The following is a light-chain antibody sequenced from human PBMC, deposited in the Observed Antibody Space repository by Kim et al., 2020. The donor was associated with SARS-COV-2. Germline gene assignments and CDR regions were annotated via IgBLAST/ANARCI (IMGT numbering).Light chain of an antibody. Sequence: ASVGDGVHIAKRASKIITSRLVRYQQKPGKAPKLLISDASTIQGGVPSRFSGSGSGTEFTLTIASLQPDDFATYYCQQYKLYPLTFGGGTKVDIK. CDR2: DAS. V-gene: IGKV1-5*01. J-gene: IGKJ4*01. CDR1: KIITSR. CDR3: QQYKLYPLT.